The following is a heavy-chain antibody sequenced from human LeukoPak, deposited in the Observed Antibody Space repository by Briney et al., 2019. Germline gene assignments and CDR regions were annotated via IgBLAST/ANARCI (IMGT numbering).Heavy chain of an antibody. CDR3: ARAAHTTYVLGRYYYAMDV. CDR2: ISYAGSNN. D-gene: IGHD3-10*01. Sequence: PGGSLRLSCAASGFTFSSYTMDWVRQAPGKGLEWVARISYAGSNNYYADSVKGRFTISSDNPKNTLYLQMDSLRAEDTAVYYCARAAHTTYVLGRYYYAMDVWGQGTTVTVSS. V-gene: IGHV3-30-3*01. CDR1: GFTFSSYT. J-gene: IGHJ6*02.